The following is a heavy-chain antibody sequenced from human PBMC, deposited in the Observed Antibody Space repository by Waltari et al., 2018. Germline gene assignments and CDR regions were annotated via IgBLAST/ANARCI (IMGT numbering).Heavy chain of an antibody. CDR1: GGTFSSYA. CDR2: IIPIFGTA. Sequence: QVQLVQSGAEVKKPGSSVKVSCKASGGTFSSYAISWVRQAPGQGLEWMGRIIPIFGTANYAQKFQGRVTITADKSTSTAYMELSSLRSDDTAVYYCARVIWSQPYFDYWGQGTLVTVSS. CDR3: ARVIWSQPYFDY. D-gene: IGHD2-8*02. V-gene: IGHV1-69*08. J-gene: IGHJ4*02.